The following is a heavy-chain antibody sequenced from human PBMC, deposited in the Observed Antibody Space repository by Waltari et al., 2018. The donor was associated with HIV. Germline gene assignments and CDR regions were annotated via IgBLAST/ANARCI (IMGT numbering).Heavy chain of an antibody. J-gene: IGHJ4*02. Sequence: EVQLVESGGGLVQPGGCLRLSFAASEFTFINYQMLWVLTAPGKGLYWVVYTSRSGRWRYNADSGRGRITSSQDSAKDSVYLKMNRLRAEDTVLYDCARGRIDTIMGASFDYRGQGTLVTVSS. CDR2: TSRSGRWR. D-gene: IGHD3-16*01. V-gene: IGHV3-48*03. CDR1: EFTFINYQ. CDR3: ARGRIDTIMGASFDY.